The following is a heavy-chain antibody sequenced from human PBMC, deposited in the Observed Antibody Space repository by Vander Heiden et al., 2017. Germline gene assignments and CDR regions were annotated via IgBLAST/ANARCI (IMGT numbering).Heavy chain of an antibody. Sequence: QVQLVESGGGVVQPGRSLRLSCSASGFPFGSYAMHWVRQAPGKGLEWVAVISYDGSNKYYADSVKGRFTISRDNSKNTLYLQMNSLRAEDTAVYYCARDYYDSSGSGFDPWGQGTLVTVSS. CDR2: ISYDGSNK. CDR3: ARDYYDSSGSGFDP. V-gene: IGHV3-30*01. D-gene: IGHD3-22*01. J-gene: IGHJ5*02. CDR1: GFPFGSYA.